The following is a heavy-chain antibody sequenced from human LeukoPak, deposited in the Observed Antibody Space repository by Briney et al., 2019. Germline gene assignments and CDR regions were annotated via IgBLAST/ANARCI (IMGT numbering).Heavy chain of an antibody. J-gene: IGHJ4*02. Sequence: LTCXXXXXSLSTGXXRVXXXRXXXGXXLEXLALIDFDDDKFYSTSLRTRLTISNYTSKNHVVLTMTDMDPVDTATYYCVRLLSDSGSYHFDYWGQGTLVTVSS. CDR1: XXSLSTGXXR. V-gene: IGHV2-70*04. CDR2: IDFDDDK. D-gene: IGHD1-26*01. CDR3: VRLLSDSGSYHFDY.